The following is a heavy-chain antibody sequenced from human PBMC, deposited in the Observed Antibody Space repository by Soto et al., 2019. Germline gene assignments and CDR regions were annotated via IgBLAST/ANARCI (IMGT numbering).Heavy chain of an antibody. J-gene: IGHJ4*02. D-gene: IGHD3-3*02. V-gene: IGHV3-15*07. CDR1: GVTAAGFTFRNVW. Sequence: PGGSVGLCCAASGVTAAGFTFRNVWMNWVRQAPGKGLEWVGRIKSKIDGGTTDYAAPVKGRFSISRDDSENTLYLQMNSLKTEDTAVYYCTTVAPSFFYRPRIDSWGQGNMVTVSS. CDR2: IKSKIDGGTT. CDR3: TTVAPSFFYRPRIDS.